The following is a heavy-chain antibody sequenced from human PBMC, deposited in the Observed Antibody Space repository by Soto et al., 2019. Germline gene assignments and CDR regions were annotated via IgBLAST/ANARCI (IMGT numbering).Heavy chain of an antibody. V-gene: IGHV4-31*02. Sequence: SETLSLTWTVSGGSIRSGGYYWSWIRQHPGKGLEWIGYIYYSGSTYYNPSLKSRVTISVDTSKNQFSLKLSSVTAADTAVYYRAKMIAVAGTYYGMDVWGQGTTVTVSS. J-gene: IGHJ6*02. CDR3: AKMIAVAGTYYGMDV. CDR2: IYYSGST. D-gene: IGHD6-19*01. CDR1: GGSIRSGGYY.